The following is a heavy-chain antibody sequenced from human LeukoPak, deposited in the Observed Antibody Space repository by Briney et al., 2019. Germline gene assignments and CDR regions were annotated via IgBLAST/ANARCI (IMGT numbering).Heavy chain of an antibody. J-gene: IGHJ6*03. V-gene: IGHV1-46*01. CDR3: ARDRGYSYGNYYYYYYMDV. Sequence: GASVKVSCKASGYTFTSYYMHWVRQAPGQGLEWMGIINPSGGSTSYAQKFQGRDTMTRDMSTSTVYMELSSLRSEDTAVYYCARDRGYSYGNYYYYYYMDVWGKGTTVTVSS. CDR1: GYTFTSYY. CDR2: INPSGGST. D-gene: IGHD5-18*01.